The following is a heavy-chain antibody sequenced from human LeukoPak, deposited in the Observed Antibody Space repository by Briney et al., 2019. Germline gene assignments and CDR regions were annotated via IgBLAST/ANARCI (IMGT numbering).Heavy chain of an antibody. J-gene: IGHJ4*02. Sequence: GGSLRLSCAASGFTFSSHWMHWVRQAPGKGLEWVSYISSSSSYTKYADSVKGRFTISRDNAKNSLYLQVNSLRAEDTAVYYCARGTGTTAYFDYWGQGTLVTVSS. CDR3: ARGTGTTAYFDY. D-gene: IGHD1-1*01. V-gene: IGHV3-21*05. CDR1: GFTFSSHW. CDR2: ISSSSSYT.